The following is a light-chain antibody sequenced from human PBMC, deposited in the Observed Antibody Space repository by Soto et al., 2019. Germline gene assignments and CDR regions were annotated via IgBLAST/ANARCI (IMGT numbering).Light chain of an antibody. Sequence: AIRMTQSPSSFSASTGDRVSITCRATQDIGTYLAWYQQIPGKAPKLLIYDASTLQTGVPSRFSGSGSGTDFTLTISYLQSEDFGTYYCQQSYNYTRKCGKGTKVDIK. J-gene: IGKJ1*01. CDR2: DAS. V-gene: IGKV1-8*01. CDR1: QDIGTY. CDR3: QQSYNYTRK.